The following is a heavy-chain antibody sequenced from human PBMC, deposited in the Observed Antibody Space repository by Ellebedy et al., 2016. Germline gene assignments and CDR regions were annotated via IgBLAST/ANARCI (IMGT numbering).Heavy chain of an antibody. V-gene: IGHV3-21*05. D-gene: IGHD2-2*03. CDR2: FFFFFFLT. Sequence: GGSLRLXCAASGFTFSSYTMNWVRQAPGFFFFFFFFFFFFFFLTDSADSMKGRLTITRDNIKNSVYLEMNSLRVEDTAVYYCVRHGYLRSVYGEFDYWGRGTLVSVSS. CDR1: GFTFSSYT. J-gene: IGHJ4*02. CDR3: VRHGYLRSVYGEFDY.